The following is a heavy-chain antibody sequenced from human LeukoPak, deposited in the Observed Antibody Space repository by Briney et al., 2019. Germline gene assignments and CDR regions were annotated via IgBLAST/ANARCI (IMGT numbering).Heavy chain of an antibody. CDR1: GGSISSHY. J-gene: IGHJ4*02. V-gene: IGHV4-59*11. CDR3: ARGPPGILRFLEWSYPLDY. D-gene: IGHD3-3*01. CDR2: IYYTGTT. Sequence: SETLSLTCTVSGGSISSHYWNWIRQPPGKGLEWIGYIYYTGTTNYNPSLKSRVTISVDTSKNQFSLKLSSVTAADTAVYYCARGPPGILRFLEWSYPLDYWGQGTLVTVSS.